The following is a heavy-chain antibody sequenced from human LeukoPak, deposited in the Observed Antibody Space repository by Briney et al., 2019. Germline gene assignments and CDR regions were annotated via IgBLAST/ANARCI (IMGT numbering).Heavy chain of an antibody. CDR1: GYTFTSYG. Sequence: ASVKVSCKASGYTFTSYGISWVRQAPGQGLEWMGWISAYNGNTNYAQKLQGRVTMTTDTSTSTAYMELRSLRSDDTAVYYCASSVDYDFWGGLNDWGQGTLVTVSS. D-gene: IGHD3-3*01. CDR3: ASSVDYDFWGGLND. V-gene: IGHV1-18*01. CDR2: ISAYNGNT. J-gene: IGHJ4*02.